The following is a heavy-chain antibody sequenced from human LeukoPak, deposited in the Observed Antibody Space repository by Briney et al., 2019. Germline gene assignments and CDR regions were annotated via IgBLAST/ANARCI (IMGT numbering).Heavy chain of an antibody. CDR2: IWYDGSNK. D-gene: IGHD6-19*01. Sequence: GGSLRLSCAASGSTVSSNYMSWVRQAPGKGLEWVAVIWYDGSNKYYADSVKGRFTISRDNSKNTLYLQMNSLRAEDTAVYYCARVASGGWYPTFDYWGQGTLVTVST. J-gene: IGHJ4*02. CDR1: GSTVSSNY. CDR3: ARVASGGWYPTFDY. V-gene: IGHV3-33*08.